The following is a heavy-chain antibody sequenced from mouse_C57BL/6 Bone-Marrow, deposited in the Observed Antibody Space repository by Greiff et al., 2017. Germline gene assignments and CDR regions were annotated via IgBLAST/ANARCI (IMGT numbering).Heavy chain of an antibody. J-gene: IGHJ1*03. CDR2: IWSGGST. V-gene: IGHV2-2*01. D-gene: IGHD1-1*01. Sequence: QVQLKESGPGLVQPSQSLSITCTVSGFSLTSYGVHWVRQSPGKGLEWLGVIWSGGSTDYNAAFISRLSISKDNSKSQVFFKMNSLQADDTAIYYCAPDYGSSYGGYFDVWGTGTTVTVSS. CDR3: APDYGSSYGGYFDV. CDR1: GFSLTSYG.